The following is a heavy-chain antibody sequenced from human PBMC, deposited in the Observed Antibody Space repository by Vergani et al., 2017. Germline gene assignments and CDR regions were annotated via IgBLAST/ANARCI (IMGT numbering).Heavy chain of an antibody. J-gene: IGHJ4*02. CDR2: INPSGGST. CDR3: ARESIVRYYFDY. D-gene: IGHD1-26*01. Sequence: QVQLVQSGAEVKKPGASVKVSCKASGYTFTSYYMHWVRQAPGQGLEWMGIINPSGGSTSYAQKFQGRVTMTMDTSTSTVYMELSSLRCEDTAVYYCARESIVRYYFDYWGQGTLVTVSS. V-gene: IGHV1-46*03. CDR1: GYTFTSYY.